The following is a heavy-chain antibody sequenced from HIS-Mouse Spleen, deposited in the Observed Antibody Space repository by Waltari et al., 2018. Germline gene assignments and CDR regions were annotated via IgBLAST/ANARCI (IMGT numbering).Heavy chain of an antibody. CDR2: IYYSWSN. D-gene: IGHD6-13*01. CDR3: AREIPYSSSWYDWYFDL. V-gene: IGHV4-39*07. J-gene: IGHJ2*01. CDR1: GGSISSSSYY. Sequence: QLQLQESGPGLVKPSETLSLTCTVSGGSISSSSYYWGWIRQPPGKGLEWIGSIYYSWSNDSNPSLKSRGTLSVDTSKNQFSLKLGSVTAADTAVYYCAREIPYSSSWYDWYFDLWGRGTLATVSS.